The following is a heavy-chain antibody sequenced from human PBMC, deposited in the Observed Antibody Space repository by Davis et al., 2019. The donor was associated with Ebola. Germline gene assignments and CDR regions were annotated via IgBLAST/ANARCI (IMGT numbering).Heavy chain of an antibody. J-gene: IGHJ4*02. CDR1: GFTVSRNY. V-gene: IGHV3-30*02. Sequence: GGSLRLSCAVSGFTVSRNYMSWVRQTPGKGLEWVAFIRSEATSQDYGKSVQGRFFISRDDSKNTLYLQMNSLRVDDTAVYFCARDGPNYDVDYWGQGTLVTVSA. D-gene: IGHD3-22*01. CDR3: ARDGPNYDVDY. CDR2: IRSEATSQ.